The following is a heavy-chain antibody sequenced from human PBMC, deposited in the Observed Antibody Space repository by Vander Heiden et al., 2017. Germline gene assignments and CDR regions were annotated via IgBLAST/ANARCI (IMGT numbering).Heavy chain of an antibody. J-gene: IGHJ4*02. V-gene: IGHV3-7*01. CDR1: GFTFSSYW. CDR3: ARDFSPFDY. CDR2: RNQDGGEK. Sequence: EVQLVESGGGLVQPGGSLRLSCAASGFTFSSYWMSWVRQAPGKGLEWVANRNQDGGEKYYVDSVEGRFTISRDNAKNSLHLQMNSLRAEDTAVYYCARDFSPFDYWGQGTLVTVSS.